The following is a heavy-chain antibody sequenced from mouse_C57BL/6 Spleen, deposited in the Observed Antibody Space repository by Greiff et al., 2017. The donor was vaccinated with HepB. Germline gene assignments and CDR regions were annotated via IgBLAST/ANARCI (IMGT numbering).Heavy chain of an antibody. CDR2: IDPSDSYT. Sequence: QVQLKQPGAELVKPGASVKLSRKASGYTFTSYWMQWVKQRPGQGLEWIGEIDPSDSYTNYNQKFKGKATLTVDTSSSTAYMQLSSLTSEDSAVYYCARYYYGSSQYYFDYWGQGTTLTVSS. CDR1: GYTFTSYW. D-gene: IGHD1-1*01. J-gene: IGHJ2*01. V-gene: IGHV1-50*01. CDR3: ARYYYGSSQYYFDY.